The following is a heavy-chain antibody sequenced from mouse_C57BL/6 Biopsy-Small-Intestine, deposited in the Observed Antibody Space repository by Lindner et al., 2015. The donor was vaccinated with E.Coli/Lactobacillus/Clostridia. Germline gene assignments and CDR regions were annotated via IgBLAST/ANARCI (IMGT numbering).Heavy chain of an antibody. CDR3: ASRTYAMDY. J-gene: IGHJ4*01. CDR2: INPNNGGA. CDR1: GYTFTDYY. V-gene: IGHV1-26*01. Sequence: VQLQESGPELVKPGASVKISCKASGYTFTDYYMNWVKQSHGKSLEWIGDINPNNGGANYNQKFKGKATLTVDQSSSTAYMQLNSLTSEDSAVYYCASRTYAMDYWGQGTSVTVSS.